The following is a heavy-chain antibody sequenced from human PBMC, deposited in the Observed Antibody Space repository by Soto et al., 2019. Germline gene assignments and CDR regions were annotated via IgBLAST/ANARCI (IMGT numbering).Heavy chain of an antibody. CDR2: ISSSGTII. CDR1: GFTLSDYY. CDR3: ARGVKQWLAGGDYYYYYMDV. Sequence: QVQRVESGGGLAKPGGSLRLSCEASGFTLSDYYMSWIRQAPGKGLEWISYISSSGTIIYYADSVKGRFTISRDNAKKSLYLQMNSLRAEDTAVYHCARGVKQWLAGGDYYYYYMDVWGKGTTVTVSS. J-gene: IGHJ6*03. D-gene: IGHD6-19*01. V-gene: IGHV3-11*01.